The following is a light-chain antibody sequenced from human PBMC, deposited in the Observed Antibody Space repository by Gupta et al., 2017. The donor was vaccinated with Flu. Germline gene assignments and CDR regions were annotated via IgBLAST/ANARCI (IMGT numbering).Light chain of an antibody. CDR2: AKN. V-gene: IGLV3-19*01. J-gene: IGLJ2*01. CDR3: NSRDSTDNHQAV. CDR1: SLRNSY. Sequence: HTFRSTCQGDSLRNSYASLYQQKPAQSPALVIYAKNIRPSGIPHRFSGSSSGNTASFTITVAQAEDEADYYCNSRDSTDNHQAVFGGGTKLTVL.